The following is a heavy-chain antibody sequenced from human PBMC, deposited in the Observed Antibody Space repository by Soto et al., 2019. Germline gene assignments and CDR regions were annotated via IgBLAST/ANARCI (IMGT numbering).Heavy chain of an antibody. CDR2: IIPIFGTA. CDR1: GGTFSSYA. D-gene: IGHD6-13*01. CDR3: ATVVHSAAGTFDY. J-gene: IGHJ4*02. Sequence: SVKVSCKASGGTFSSYAISWVRQAPGQGLEWMGGIIPIFGTANYAQKFQGRVTITADESTSTAYMELSSLRSEDTAVYYCATVVHSAAGTFDYWGQGTLVTVSS. V-gene: IGHV1-69*13.